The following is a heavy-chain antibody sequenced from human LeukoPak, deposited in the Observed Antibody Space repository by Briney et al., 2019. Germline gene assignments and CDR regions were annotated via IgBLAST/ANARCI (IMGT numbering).Heavy chain of an antibody. J-gene: IGHJ1*01. V-gene: IGHV6-1*01. CDR2: TYYGSRWYS. CDR3: ARGSGYFQY. Sequence: SQTLSLTCAISGDSVSSDSAAWNWVRLSPSRGLEWLGRTYYGSRWYSHYSVSVKSRITINPDTSRNQFSLQLNSVTPEDTAVYYCARGSGYFQYWGQGTMVTVSS. D-gene: IGHD2-8*02. CDR1: GDSVSSDSAA.